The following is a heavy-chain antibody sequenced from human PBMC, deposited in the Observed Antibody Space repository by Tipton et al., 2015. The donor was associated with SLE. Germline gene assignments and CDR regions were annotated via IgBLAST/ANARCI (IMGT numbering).Heavy chain of an antibody. CDR2: IYHSGST. V-gene: IGHV4-39*07. CDR1: GGSISSGSYY. Sequence: TLSLTCTVSGGSISSGSYYWSWIRQPAGKGLEWIGSIYHSGSTYYNPSLKSRVTISVDTSKNQFSLKLSSVTAADTAVYYCAREIIAAAGRGAFDIWGQGTMVTVSS. J-gene: IGHJ3*02. D-gene: IGHD6-13*01. CDR3: AREIIAAAGRGAFDI.